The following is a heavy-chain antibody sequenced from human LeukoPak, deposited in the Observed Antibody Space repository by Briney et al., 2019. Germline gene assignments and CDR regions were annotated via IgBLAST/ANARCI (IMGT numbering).Heavy chain of an antibody. CDR1: GFSFDDYG. CDR3: ARDAVLRNIAAAGYFDY. J-gene: IGHJ4*02. V-gene: IGHV3-20*04. D-gene: IGHD6-13*01. Sequence: GGSLRLSCAASGFSFDDYGMSWVRQAPGKGLEWVSGINWNGGSTGYADSVKGRFTISRDNAKNSLYLQVNSLRAEDTALYYCARDAVLRNIAAAGYFDYWGQGTLVTVSS. CDR2: INWNGGST.